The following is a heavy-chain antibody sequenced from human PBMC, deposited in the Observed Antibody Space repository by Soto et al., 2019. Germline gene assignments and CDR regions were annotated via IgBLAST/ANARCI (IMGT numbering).Heavy chain of an antibody. Sequence: QVQLVQSGAEVKKPGSSVKVSCKTSGDIFSGYSISWVRQAPGQGLEWMGGIIPIFGTTNYAQRFHGRVTITAHKSTSTVYMELYSLKAEDPAVDYCARALGSGYAPGDYWGQGTLVTVSS. D-gene: IGHD5-12*01. V-gene: IGHV1-69*14. CDR3: ARALGSGYAPGDY. CDR1: GDIFSGYS. CDR2: IIPIFGTT. J-gene: IGHJ4*02.